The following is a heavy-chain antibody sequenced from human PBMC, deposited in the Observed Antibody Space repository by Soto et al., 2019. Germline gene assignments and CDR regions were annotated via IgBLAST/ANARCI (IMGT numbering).Heavy chain of an antibody. V-gene: IGHV4-39*01. CDR3: VRLNGYCVSTKCRGYYGMDV. CDR2: IYSHDDT. J-gene: IGHJ6*02. CDR1: GGSVRSNDSS. Sequence: SETLSLTCTVSGGSVRSNDSSWGWVRQSPGKGLEWIGAIYSHDDTHYNPSLLSRVTISVDTSKNEFSLRLNSVTAADTAVYYCVRLNGYCVSTKCRGYYGMDVWGQGTTVTVS. D-gene: IGHD2-2*03.